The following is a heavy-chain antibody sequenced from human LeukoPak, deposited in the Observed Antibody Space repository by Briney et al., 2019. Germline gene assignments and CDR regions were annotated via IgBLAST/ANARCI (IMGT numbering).Heavy chain of an antibody. J-gene: IGHJ4*02. CDR1: GGSISSGGYY. Sequence: RPSETLSLTCTVSGGSISSGGYYWSWIRQHPGKGLEWIGSIYYSGSTYYNPSLKSRVTISVETSKIQFSLKLSSVTAADTAVYYCARDSCSSTSCRRKFDDWGQGTLVTVSS. D-gene: IGHD2-2*01. CDR3: ARDSCSSTSCRRKFDD. CDR2: IYYSGST. V-gene: IGHV4-39*07.